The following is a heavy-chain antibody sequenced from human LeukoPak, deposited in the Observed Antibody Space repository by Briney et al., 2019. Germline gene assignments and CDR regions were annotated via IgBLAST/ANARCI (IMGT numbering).Heavy chain of an antibody. CDR2: IDPSDSEA. CDR1: GYSFTSYW. J-gene: IGHJ4*02. CDR3: ARQTAMGRSGDY. V-gene: IGHV5-51*01. Sequence: GESLKISCKASGYSFTSYWIGWVRQMPGKGLEWMGIIDPSDSEARYTPSFQGQVTISVDKSLTTAYLQWNSLKASDTAMYYCARQTAMGRSGDYWGQGTLVTVSS. D-gene: IGHD5-18*01.